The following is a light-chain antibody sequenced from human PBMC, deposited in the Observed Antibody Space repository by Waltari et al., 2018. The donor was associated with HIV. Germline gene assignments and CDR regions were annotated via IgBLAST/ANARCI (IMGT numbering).Light chain of an antibody. CDR2: YAS. Sequence: DIQMTQSPSSLSASVGDRVSITCRASQDIRNDLGWFQQKPGRAPKRLMFYASTLQSGVPSRFRGSGSGTEFNLTISSLQPEDFASYYCLQYSKYPQTFGQGTKLEI. J-gene: IGKJ2*01. CDR1: QDIRND. CDR3: LQYSKYPQT. V-gene: IGKV1-17*01.